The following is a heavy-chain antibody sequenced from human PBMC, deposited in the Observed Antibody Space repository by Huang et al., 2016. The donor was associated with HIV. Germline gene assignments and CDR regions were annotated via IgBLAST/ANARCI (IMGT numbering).Heavy chain of an antibody. D-gene: IGHD6-13*01. J-gene: IGHJ4*02. V-gene: IGHV3-23*01. CDR1: GFTFSGYA. CDR3: AKADSGAAAGSLVDY. Sequence: EVQLLESGGGLVQPGGSLRISCEASGFTFSGYAMSWVRQAPGEGREGVSSITGGGSSSYYADSVKGRFTISRDNSKNTLYLQMNSLRAEDTAIYYCAKADSGAAAGSLVDYWGQGTLVTVSS. CDR2: ITGGGSSS.